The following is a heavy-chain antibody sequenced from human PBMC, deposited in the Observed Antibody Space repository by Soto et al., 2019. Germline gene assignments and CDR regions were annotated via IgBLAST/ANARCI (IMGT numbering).Heavy chain of an antibody. D-gene: IGHD6-25*01. CDR2: IWYDGSNK. V-gene: IGHV3-33*01. Sequence: QVQLVESGGGVVQPGRSLRLSCAASGFTFSSYGMHWVRQAPGKGLEWVAAIWYDGSNKYYADSVKGRFTISRDNSKNTLYLQMNSLRAEDTAVYYCARGDRIAAADTKPYYYYGMDVWGQGTTVTVSS. J-gene: IGHJ6*02. CDR1: GFTFSSYG. CDR3: ARGDRIAAADTKPYYYYGMDV.